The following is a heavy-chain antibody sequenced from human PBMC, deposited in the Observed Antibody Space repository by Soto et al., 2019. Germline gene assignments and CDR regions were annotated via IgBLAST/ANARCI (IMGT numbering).Heavy chain of an antibody. CDR3: AREDSSGLVPYYYYGMDV. D-gene: IGHD3-22*01. Sequence: GGSLRLSCAASGFTVSSNYMSWVRQAPGKGLEWVSVIYSGGSTYYADSVKGRFTISRDNSKNTLYLQMNSLRAEDTAVYYCAREDSSGLVPYYYYGMDVWGQGTTVTVSS. V-gene: IGHV3-53*01. J-gene: IGHJ6*02. CDR2: IYSGGST. CDR1: GFTVSSNY.